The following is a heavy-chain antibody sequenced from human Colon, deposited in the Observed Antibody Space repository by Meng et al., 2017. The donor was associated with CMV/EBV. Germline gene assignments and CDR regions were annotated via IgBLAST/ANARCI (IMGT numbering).Heavy chain of an antibody. CDR1: GYTVNDYY. V-gene: IGHV1-2*02. Sequence: QVQPVQFGAEVKKPGASVKVSCKASGYTVNDYYMYWVRQAPGQGLEWVGCMLPKTGALDYAQKFRGRITLTTDTSITTAYMELSGLTSDDTAVYYCIRENWYYDYWGLGTLVTVSS. CDR2: MLPKTGAL. CDR3: IRENWYYDY. D-gene: IGHD1-1*01. J-gene: IGHJ4*02.